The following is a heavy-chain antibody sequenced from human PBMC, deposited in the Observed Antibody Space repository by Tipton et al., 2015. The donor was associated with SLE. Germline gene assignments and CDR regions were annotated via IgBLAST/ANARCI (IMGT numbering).Heavy chain of an antibody. Sequence: GLVKPSETLSLTCAVSGGSISSHYWSWIRQPPGKGLEWIGYIYYSGSTNYNPSLKSRVTISVDTSKNQFSLKLSSVTAADTAVYYCARGTVIAFSPFDYWGQGTLVTVSS. D-gene: IGHD2-21*01. CDR2: IYYSGST. V-gene: IGHV4-59*11. J-gene: IGHJ4*02. CDR1: GGSISSHY. CDR3: ARGTVIAFSPFDY.